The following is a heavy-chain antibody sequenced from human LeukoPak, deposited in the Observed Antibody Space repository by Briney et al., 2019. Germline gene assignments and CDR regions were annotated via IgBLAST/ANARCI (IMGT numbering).Heavy chain of an antibody. CDR2: IYHSGST. CDR3: ARGSPHDCSSTSCYNPYDYYYYYMDV. D-gene: IGHD2-2*01. Sequence: PSETLSLTCTVSGDSISNNNYYWGWVRQPPGKGLEWIGSIYHSGSTYYNPSRKSQVTISVDTSKNQFSLKLSSVTAADTAVYYCARGSPHDCSSTSCYNPYDYYYYYMDVWGKGTTVTVSS. CDR1: GDSISNNNYY. V-gene: IGHV4-39*07. J-gene: IGHJ6*03.